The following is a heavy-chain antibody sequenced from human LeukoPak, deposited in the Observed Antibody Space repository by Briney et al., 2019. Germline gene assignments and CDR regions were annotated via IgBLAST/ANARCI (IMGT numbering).Heavy chain of an antibody. D-gene: IGHD3-3*01. CDR1: GYTLTELS. J-gene: IGHJ4*02. CDR3: ATDDFWSGYSGVYFDY. Sequence: ASVKVSCKVSGYTLTELSMHWVRQAPGKGLEWRGGFDPEDGETIYAQKFQGRVTMTEDTSTYTAYIELSSLRSEDTAVYYCATDDFWSGYSGVYFDYWGQGTLVTVSS. CDR2: FDPEDGET. V-gene: IGHV1-24*01.